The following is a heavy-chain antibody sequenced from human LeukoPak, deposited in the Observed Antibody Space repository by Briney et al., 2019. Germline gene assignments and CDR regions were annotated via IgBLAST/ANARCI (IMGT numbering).Heavy chain of an antibody. CDR2: IWYDGSNK. J-gene: IGHJ3*02. Sequence: TGGSLRLSCAASGFTFSSYGMHWVRQAPGKGLEWVAVIWYDGSNKYYADSVKGRFTISRDNSKNTLYLQMNSLRAEDTAVYYCARKATYCGGDCYSSAFDIWGQGTMVTVSS. D-gene: IGHD2-21*02. CDR1: GFTFSSYG. V-gene: IGHV3-33*01. CDR3: ARKATYCGGDCYSSAFDI.